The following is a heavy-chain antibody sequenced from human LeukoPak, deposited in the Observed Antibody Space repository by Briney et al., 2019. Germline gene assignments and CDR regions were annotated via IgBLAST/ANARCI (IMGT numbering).Heavy chain of an antibody. Sequence: GGSLRLSCTASGFTFSTYWMHWVRQAPGKGLEWVSRITSDGSSTSHADSVKGRFTTSRDNAKNTLYLQMNSLRAEDTAVYYCSRGVGATDNWGQGTLVAVSS. V-gene: IGHV3-74*01. D-gene: IGHD1-26*01. CDR2: ITSDGSST. CDR1: GFTFSTYW. CDR3: SRGVGATDN. J-gene: IGHJ4*02.